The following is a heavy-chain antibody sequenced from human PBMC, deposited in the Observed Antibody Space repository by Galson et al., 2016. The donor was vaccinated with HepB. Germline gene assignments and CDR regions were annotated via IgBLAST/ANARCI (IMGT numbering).Heavy chain of an antibody. CDR3: ARDRARGYHWTGGKYYYYGIDV. J-gene: IGHJ6*02. CDR2: ISSDGSNQ. V-gene: IGHV3-30*04. D-gene: IGHD2-15*01. CDR1: GFIFSSYA. Sequence: SLRLSCAASGFIFSSYAMYWVRQAPGKGLEWVAVISSDGSNQYYADSVKGRFTVSRDNSKNTLFLQMNTLRPDDTAMFFCARDRARGYHWTGGKYYYYGIDVWGQGTTVTVS.